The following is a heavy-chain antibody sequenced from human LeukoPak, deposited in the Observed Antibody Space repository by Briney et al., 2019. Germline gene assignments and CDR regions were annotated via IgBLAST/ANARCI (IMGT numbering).Heavy chain of an antibody. Sequence: QTLSLTCDISGDSVSSNSAAWNWIRQSPSRGLEWLGRTYYRSKWYNDYAPFVKSRITINPDTSKNQFSLQVNSVAPEDTAVYYCARGTRYSSGWTFDSWGQGTLVTVSS. CDR2: TYYRSKWYN. J-gene: IGHJ4*02. V-gene: IGHV6-1*01. D-gene: IGHD6-19*01. CDR1: GDSVSSNSAA. CDR3: ARGTRYSSGWTFDS.